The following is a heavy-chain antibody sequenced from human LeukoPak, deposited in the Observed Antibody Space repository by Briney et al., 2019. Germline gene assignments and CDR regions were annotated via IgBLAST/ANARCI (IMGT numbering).Heavy chain of an antibody. CDR3: ARDDCSSTSCYSGLSYFDY. CDR1: GGTFSSYA. J-gene: IGHJ4*02. CDR2: IIPIFGTA. D-gene: IGHD2-2*01. V-gene: IGHV1-69*13. Sequence: SVKVSCKASGGTFSSYAISWVRQAPGQGLEWMGGIIPIFGTANYAQKFQGRVTITADESTSTAYMELSSLRSEDTAVYYCARDDCSSTSCYSGLSYFDYWGQGTLVTVSS.